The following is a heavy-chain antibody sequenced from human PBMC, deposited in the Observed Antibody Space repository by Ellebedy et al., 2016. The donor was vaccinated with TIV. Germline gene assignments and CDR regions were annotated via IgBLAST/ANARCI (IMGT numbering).Heavy chain of an antibody. CDR1: GFTFSSYA. Sequence: GESLKISCAASGFTFSSYAMSWVRQAPGKGLEWVSSISSSSSYIYYADSVKGRFTISRDNAKNSLYLQMNSLRAEDTAVYYCAREGIAAAGMRQFDYWGQGTLVTVSS. CDR3: AREGIAAAGMRQFDY. J-gene: IGHJ4*02. CDR2: ISSSSSYI. D-gene: IGHD6-13*01. V-gene: IGHV3-21*01.